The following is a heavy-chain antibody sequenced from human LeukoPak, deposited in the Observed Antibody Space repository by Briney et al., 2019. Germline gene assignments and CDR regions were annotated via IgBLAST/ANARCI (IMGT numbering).Heavy chain of an antibody. V-gene: IGHV1-18*01. J-gene: IGHJ4*02. CDR2: ISGYTGNT. D-gene: IGHD5-24*01. CDR3: ARQHLNDYNYFDY. CDR1: GYTFTSYD. Sequence: SVKVSCKTSGYTFTSYDISWVRQAPGQGLEWMGWISGYTGNTNYAHKLQGRVTMTTDTSTSTAYMELRSLRSDDTAMYYCARQHLNDYNYFDYWGQGTLVTVSS.